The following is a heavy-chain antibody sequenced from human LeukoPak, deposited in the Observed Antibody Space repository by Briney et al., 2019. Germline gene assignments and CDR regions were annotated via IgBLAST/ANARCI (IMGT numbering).Heavy chain of an antibody. Sequence: ASVKVPCKASGYTFTSYYMHWVRQAPGQGLEWMGIINSSGGSTSYAQKFQGRVTMTRDTSTSTVYMELSSLRSEDTAVYYCAREGGATQYFDYWGQGTLVTVSS. CDR1: GYTFTSYY. D-gene: IGHD1-26*01. J-gene: IGHJ4*02. CDR3: AREGGATQYFDY. V-gene: IGHV1-46*01. CDR2: INSSGGST.